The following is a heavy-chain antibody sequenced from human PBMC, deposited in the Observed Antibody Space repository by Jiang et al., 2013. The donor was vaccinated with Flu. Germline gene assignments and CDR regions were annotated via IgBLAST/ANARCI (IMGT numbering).Heavy chain of an antibody. CDR1: GGSISSGGYY. D-gene: IGHD2-2*01. V-gene: IGHV4-31*03. CDR2: IYYSGST. CDR3: AGRCSRTGCYAWFDP. J-gene: IGHJ5*02. Sequence: GPGLVKPSQTLSLTCTVSGGSISSGGYYWSWIRQHPGKGLEWIGYIYYSGSTNYNPSLKSRVTISVDTSKNQFFLNLNSVTAADTAVYYCAGRCSRTGCYAWFDPWGQGTLVTVSA.